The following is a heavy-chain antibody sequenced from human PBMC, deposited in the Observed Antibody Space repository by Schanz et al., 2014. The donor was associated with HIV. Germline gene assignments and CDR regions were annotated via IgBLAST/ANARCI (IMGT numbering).Heavy chain of an antibody. J-gene: IGHJ4*02. D-gene: IGHD2-15*01. V-gene: IGHV3-23*04. CDR1: EFTFEDYG. CDR3: AKFGRLLGNFDD. CDR2: ISGSISTT. Sequence: EAQLVESGGGAVWPGGSLRLSCAASEFTFEDYGMSWVRQAPGKGLEWVSAISGSISTTFYADSVKGRFTISRDKSKNTLYLQMNSLRAEDPAVYYCAKFGRLLGNFDDWGQGTLVTVSS.